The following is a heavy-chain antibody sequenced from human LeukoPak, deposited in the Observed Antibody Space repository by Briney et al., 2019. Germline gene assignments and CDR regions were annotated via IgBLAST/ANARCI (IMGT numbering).Heavy chain of an antibody. V-gene: IGHV3-23*01. CDR3: GRDPNGDYIGAFDF. Sequence: GGSLRLSCAASGFTFRSFAMTWVRQAPGKGLEWVSSIRGSGDGTSYADSVKGRFTVSRDNSKNTLYLQMDSLRAEDTAIYYCGRDPNGDYIGAFDFWGQGTLVTVFS. D-gene: IGHD4-17*01. CDR1: GFTFRSFA. CDR2: IRGSGDGT. J-gene: IGHJ3*01.